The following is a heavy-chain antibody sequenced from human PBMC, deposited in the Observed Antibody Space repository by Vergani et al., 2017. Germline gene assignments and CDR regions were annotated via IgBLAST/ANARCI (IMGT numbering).Heavy chain of an antibody. Sequence: VRLVESGGGLVKPGGSLRLSCQVSGFDFSQAWMNWVRQSPGKGLEWIGYIYSTGSTNYNPSLNSRVTMSVDTSKNQFSLKLRSVTAADTAVYFCARVMYRDEASTGYRLEGMDIWGQGTTVTISS. CDR3: ARVMYRDEASTGYRLEGMDI. J-gene: IGHJ6*02. D-gene: IGHD3-9*01. CDR1: GFDFSQAW. V-gene: IGHV4-59*01. CDR2: IYSTGST.